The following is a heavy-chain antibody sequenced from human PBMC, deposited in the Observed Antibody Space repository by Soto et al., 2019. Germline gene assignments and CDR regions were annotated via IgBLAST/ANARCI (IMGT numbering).Heavy chain of an antibody. J-gene: IGHJ5*02. CDR2: IKQDGSEK. CDR3: ARALNLDL. CDR1: GFTFSTYR. Sequence: EVQLVESGGGLVQPGGSLRLSCAASGFTFSTYRMSWVRQAPGKGLECVARIKQDGSEKYYVDSVKGRVSISRDNAKNSLYLQMNSLRADVTAVYYCARALNLDLWGQGTLVTVSS. V-gene: IGHV3-7*01.